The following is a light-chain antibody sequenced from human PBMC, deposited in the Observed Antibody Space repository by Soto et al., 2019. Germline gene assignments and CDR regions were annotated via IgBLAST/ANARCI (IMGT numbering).Light chain of an antibody. CDR1: QGIGND. CDR3: LQDYNYPFT. J-gene: IGKJ3*01. Sequence: AIQVTQSPSSLSASVGDRVTITCRASQGIGNDLGWYQQKPGKAPKLLIYAASSLQRGVPSRFSGSGSGTAFTLTISSLQPEDFATYYCLQDYNYPFTFGPGTKVDI. V-gene: IGKV1-6*01. CDR2: AAS.